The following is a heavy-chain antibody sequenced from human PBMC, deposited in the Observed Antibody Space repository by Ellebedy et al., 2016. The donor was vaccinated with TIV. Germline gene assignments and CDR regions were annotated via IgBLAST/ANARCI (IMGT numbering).Heavy chain of an antibody. V-gene: IGHV4-39*01. J-gene: IGHJ4*02. Sequence: SETLSLXXTVSGGSISSSSYYWGWIRQPPGKGLEWIGSIYYSGSTCYNPSLKSRVTISVYTSKNQFSLKLSSVTAADTAVYYCARRALSGYSPDYWGQGTPVTVSS. CDR3: ARRALSGYSPDY. CDR1: GGSISSSSYY. CDR2: IYYSGST. D-gene: IGHD5-12*01.